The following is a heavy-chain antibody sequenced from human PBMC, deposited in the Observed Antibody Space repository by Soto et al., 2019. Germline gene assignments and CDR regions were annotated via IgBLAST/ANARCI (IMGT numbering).Heavy chain of an antibody. D-gene: IGHD6-13*01. CDR2: IIPIFGTA. J-gene: IGHJ6*02. CDR1: GGTFSSYA. CDR3: ARDAPPPIAAAEYYYYYGMDV. V-gene: IGHV1-69*13. Sequence: SVKVSCKASGGTFSSYAISWVRQAPGQGLEWMGGIIPIFGTANYAQKFQGRVTITADESTSTAYMELSSLRSEDTAVYYCARDAPPPIAAAEYYYYYGMDVWGQGTTVTVSS.